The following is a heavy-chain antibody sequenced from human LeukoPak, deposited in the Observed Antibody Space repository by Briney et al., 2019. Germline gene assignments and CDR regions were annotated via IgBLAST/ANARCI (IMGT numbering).Heavy chain of an antibody. CDR2: ISGSSGST. V-gene: IGHV3-23*01. Sequence: GGSLRLSCAASGFTFSSYAMSWVRQAPGKGLEWVSSISGSSGSTNYADSVKGRFTISRDNSKNTLYLQMNSLRAEDTAVYYCAKDLAYYDSSGYYYHYWGQGTLVTVSS. D-gene: IGHD3-22*01. CDR3: AKDLAYYDSSGYYYHY. J-gene: IGHJ4*02. CDR1: GFTFSSYA.